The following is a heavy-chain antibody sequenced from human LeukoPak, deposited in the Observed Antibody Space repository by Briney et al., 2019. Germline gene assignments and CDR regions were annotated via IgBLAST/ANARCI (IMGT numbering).Heavy chain of an antibody. D-gene: IGHD3-22*01. CDR2: IYSSGST. Sequence: SETLSLTCTVSVGSVSSRTYYCSSIRQPPGKGLGWIGYIYSSGSTNYNPSLKSRVTISVDTSKNQFSLKLTSVTAADTAVYYCARAPYYYDNSGYFRFDYWGQGTLVTVSS. CDR3: ARAPYYYDNSGYFRFDY. J-gene: IGHJ4*02. CDR1: VGSVSSRTYY. V-gene: IGHV4-61*01.